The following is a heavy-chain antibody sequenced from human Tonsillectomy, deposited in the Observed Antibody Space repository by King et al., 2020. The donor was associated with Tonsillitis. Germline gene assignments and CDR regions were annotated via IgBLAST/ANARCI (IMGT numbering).Heavy chain of an antibody. D-gene: IGHD4-17*01. Sequence: VQLVESGAEVKKPGASVKVSCKASGYTFTGYYMHWVRQAPGQGLEWMGWINPNTGGTNHAQKFQGRVTMTRDTSISTAYMELSRLRFDDTALYYCARGALTTVPTSDYWGQGTLVTVSS. CDR1: GYTFTGYY. V-gene: IGHV1-2*02. CDR2: INPNTGGT. J-gene: IGHJ4*02. CDR3: ARGALTTVPTSDY.